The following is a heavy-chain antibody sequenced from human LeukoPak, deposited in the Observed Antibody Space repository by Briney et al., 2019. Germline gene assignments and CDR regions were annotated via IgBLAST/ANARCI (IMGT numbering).Heavy chain of an antibody. CDR2: INYYGTTT. Sequence: GGSLRLSCAASGFTFSSYWMSWVRQAPGKGLVWVSRINYYGTTTMYADSVKGRFTISRDNAKNTLYLQMNSLRAEDTAVYFCARDAAGLDYWGQGTLVTVSS. D-gene: IGHD2-15*01. CDR1: GFTFSSYW. V-gene: IGHV3-74*03. CDR3: ARDAAGLDY. J-gene: IGHJ4*02.